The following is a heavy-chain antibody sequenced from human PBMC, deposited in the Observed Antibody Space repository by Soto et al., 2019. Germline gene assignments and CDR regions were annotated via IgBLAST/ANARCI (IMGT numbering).Heavy chain of an antibody. CDR3: ARTGDGHHAFLDY. J-gene: IGHJ4*02. V-gene: IGHV4-61*01. CDR2: VYHTGRT. Sequence: SVTKSLTCSVFGLSCKSGSYCWSWNRQPPGKGLEWIGYVYHTGRTSYNPSLKSRVSISMDTSKNQFSLNLDSVTAADTAVYFCARTGDGHHAFLDYWGQGALVTVSS. D-gene: IGHD1-1*01. CDR1: GLSCKSGSYC.